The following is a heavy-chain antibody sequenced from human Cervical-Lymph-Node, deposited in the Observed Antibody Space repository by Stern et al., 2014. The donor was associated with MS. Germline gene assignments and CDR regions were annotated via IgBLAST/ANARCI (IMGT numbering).Heavy chain of an antibody. CDR1: GVSMSSSSYY. V-gene: IGHV4-39*02. CDR3: ARALHHYYYYGMDV. J-gene: IGHJ6*02. CDR2: TYYNRGT. Sequence: QVQLQESGPGLVKPAETLSLTCMVSGVSMSSSSYYWGWIRQPPGKGLEWIGSTYYNRGTYYNPSLKSRVTVSVDTSNNHFVLKLTSVTATDTAVYYCARALHHYYYYGMDVWGQGTTVTVAS.